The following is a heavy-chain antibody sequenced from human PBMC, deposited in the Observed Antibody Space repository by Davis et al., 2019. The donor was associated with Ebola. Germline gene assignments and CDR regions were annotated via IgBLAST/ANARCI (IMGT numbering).Heavy chain of an antibody. Sequence: SVKVSCKTSGYTFTSYGISWVRQAPGQGLEWMGGIIPIFGTANYAQKFQGRVTITADKSTSTAYMELSSLRSEDTAVYYCASVEPDYYYGMDVWGQGTTVTVSS. J-gene: IGHJ6*02. CDR1: GYTFTSYG. CDR2: IIPIFGTA. V-gene: IGHV1-69*06. CDR3: ASVEPDYYYGMDV. D-gene: IGHD1-26*01.